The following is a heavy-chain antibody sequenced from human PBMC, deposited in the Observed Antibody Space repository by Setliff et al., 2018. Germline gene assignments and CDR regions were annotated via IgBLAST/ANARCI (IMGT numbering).Heavy chain of an antibody. CDR2: IYTSGST. CDR1: GGSISGSSYY. Sequence: PSETLSLTCTVSGGSISGSSYYWGWIRQPPGKGLEWIGHIYTSGSTNYNPSLKSRVTISVDTSKNQFSLKLSSVTAADTAVYYCARVPRFTDMRNAFDIWGQGTMVTVSS. J-gene: IGHJ3*02. D-gene: IGHD2-15*01. CDR3: ARVPRFTDMRNAFDI. V-gene: IGHV4-61*05.